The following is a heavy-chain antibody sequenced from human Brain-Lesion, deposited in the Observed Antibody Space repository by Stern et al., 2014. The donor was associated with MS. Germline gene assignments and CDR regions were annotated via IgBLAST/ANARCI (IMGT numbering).Heavy chain of an antibody. V-gene: IGHV3-74*01. Sequence: VQLVESGAGLVQPGGSLRLSCAASGFTFSNYWMHWVRQAPGKGLGWVSRVNNDGRRTSYADSVKGRFTMSRDNAKNTLYLQMNSLRVEDTAIYYCARGERWFDSWGQGTLVTVSS. CDR1: GFTFSNYW. J-gene: IGHJ5*01. CDR2: VNNDGRRT. CDR3: ARGERWFDS.